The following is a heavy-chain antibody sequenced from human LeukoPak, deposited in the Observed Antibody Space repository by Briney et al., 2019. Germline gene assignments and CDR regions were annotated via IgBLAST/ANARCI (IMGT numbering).Heavy chain of an antibody. V-gene: IGHV3-30*04. D-gene: IGHD2-2*01. J-gene: IGHJ2*01. CDR3: ARFARFWNCSSTSCSRDWYFDL. CDR1: GFTFSSYA. CDR2: ISYDGSNK. Sequence: PGGSLRLSCAASGFTFSSYAMHWVRQAPGKGLEWVAVISYDGSNKYYADSVKGRFTISRDNSKNTLYLQMNSLRAEDTAVYYCARFARFWNCSSTSCSRDWYFDLWGRGTLVTVSS.